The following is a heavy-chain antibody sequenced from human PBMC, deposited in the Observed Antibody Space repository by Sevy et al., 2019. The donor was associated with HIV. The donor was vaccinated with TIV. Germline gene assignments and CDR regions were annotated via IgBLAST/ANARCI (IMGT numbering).Heavy chain of an antibody. CDR2: INHSGST. Sequence: SETLSLTCAVYGGSFSGYYWSWIRHPPGKGLEWIGEINHSGSTNYNPSLKSRVTISVDTSKNQFSLKLSSVTAADTAVYYCARGRLSGYSYGTYYYYGMDVWGQGTTVTVSS. CDR3: ARGRLSGYSYGTYYYYGMDV. J-gene: IGHJ6*02. CDR1: GGSFSGYY. D-gene: IGHD5-18*01. V-gene: IGHV4-34*01.